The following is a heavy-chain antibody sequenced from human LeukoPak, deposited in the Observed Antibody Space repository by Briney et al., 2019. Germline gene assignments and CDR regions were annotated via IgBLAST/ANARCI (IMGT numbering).Heavy chain of an antibody. CDR2: INHSGST. CDR1: GGSFSGYY. CDR3: ARATGIAARFQDY. Sequence: PSETLSLTCAVYGGSFSGYYWSWIRQPPGKGLEWIGEINHSGSTNYNPSLKSRVTMSVDTSKNQFSLKLSSATAADTAVYYCARATGIAARFQDYWGQGTLVTVSS. V-gene: IGHV4-34*01. J-gene: IGHJ4*02. D-gene: IGHD6-6*01.